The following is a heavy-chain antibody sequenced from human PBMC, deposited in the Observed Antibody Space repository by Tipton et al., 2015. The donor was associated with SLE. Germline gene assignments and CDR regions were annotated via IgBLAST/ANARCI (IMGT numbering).Heavy chain of an antibody. J-gene: IGHJ4*02. CDR1: GGSVSRNYYY. D-gene: IGHD5-18*01. CDR2: IHYSGTT. CDR3: ARGDSYGPWVFDY. V-gene: IGHV4-39*01. Sequence: TLSLTCTVSGGSVSRNYYYWAWIRQSPGKGLEWIGSIHYSGTTYYNPSLNSRFTISVDTSKNQFSLKGTSVTATDTDMYYCARGDSYGPWVFDYWGQGRLVTVSS.